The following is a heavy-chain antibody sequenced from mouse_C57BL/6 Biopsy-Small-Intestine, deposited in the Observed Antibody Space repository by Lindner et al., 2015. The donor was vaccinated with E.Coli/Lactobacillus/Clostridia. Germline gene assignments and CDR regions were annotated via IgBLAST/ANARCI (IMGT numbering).Heavy chain of an antibody. CDR3: ARDWDYFDY. Sequence: KQRHGKSLEWIGNINPYYGSTTYNQKFKGKATLTVDKSSSTAYMQLNSLTSEDSAVYYCARDWDYFDYWGQGTTLTVSS. V-gene: IGHV1-39*01. D-gene: IGHD4-1*01. J-gene: IGHJ2*01. CDR2: INPYYGST.